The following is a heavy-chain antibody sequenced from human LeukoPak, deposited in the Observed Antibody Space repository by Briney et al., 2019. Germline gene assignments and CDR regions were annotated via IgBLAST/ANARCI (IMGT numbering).Heavy chain of an antibody. CDR3: ARARNESPQRLPAPGTATYSNYELAY. D-gene: IGHD4-11*01. CDR1: GGAFSSYA. V-gene: IGHV1-69*13. CDR2: IIPIFGTA. J-gene: IGHJ4*02. Sequence: SVKVSCKASGGAFSSYAISWVRQAPGQGLEWMGGIIPIFGTANYAQKFQGRVTITADESTSTAYMELSSLRSEDTAVYYCARARNESPQRLPAPGTATYSNYELAYWGQGTLVTVSS.